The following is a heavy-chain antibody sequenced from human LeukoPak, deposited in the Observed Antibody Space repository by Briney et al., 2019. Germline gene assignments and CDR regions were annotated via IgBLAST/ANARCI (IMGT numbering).Heavy chain of an antibody. D-gene: IGHD6-19*01. Sequence: PSATLSLTCPVSGGSISSGGYYWSWIRQHPGKGLEWIGYIYYSGSTYYNPSLKSRVTISVDTSKNQFSLKLSSVTAADTAVYYCARDVLDLAVGYYYYGMDVWGQGTTVTVSS. CDR3: ARDVLDLAVGYYYYGMDV. V-gene: IGHV4-31*03. J-gene: IGHJ6*02. CDR2: IYYSGST. CDR1: GGSISSGGYY.